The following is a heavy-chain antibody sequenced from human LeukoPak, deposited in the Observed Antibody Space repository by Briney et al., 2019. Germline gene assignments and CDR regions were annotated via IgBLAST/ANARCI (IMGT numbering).Heavy chain of an antibody. Sequence: SETLSLTCTGSGGSISSSSYYWGWIRQPPGKGLEWIGSIYYSGSTYYNPSLKSRVTISVDTSKNQFSLKLSSVTAADTAVYYCARPGYSSGWYLGPEYFQHWGQGTLVTVSS. CDR3: ARPGYSSGWYLGPEYFQH. CDR1: GGSISSSSYY. CDR2: IYYSGST. D-gene: IGHD6-19*01. V-gene: IGHV4-39*01. J-gene: IGHJ1*01.